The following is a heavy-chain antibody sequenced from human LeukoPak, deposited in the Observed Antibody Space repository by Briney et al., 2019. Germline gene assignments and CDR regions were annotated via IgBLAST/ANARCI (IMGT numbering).Heavy chain of an antibody. CDR3: ARAGIFQNDAFDI. Sequence: GGSLRLSCAASGFTFSSYWMHWVRQAPGKGLEWVSAISGSGGSTYYADSVKGRFTISRDNSKNSLYLQMNSLRAEDTAVYYCARAGIFQNDAFDIWGQGTMVTVSS. D-gene: IGHD2-15*01. V-gene: IGHV3-23*01. J-gene: IGHJ3*02. CDR2: ISGSGGST. CDR1: GFTFSSYW.